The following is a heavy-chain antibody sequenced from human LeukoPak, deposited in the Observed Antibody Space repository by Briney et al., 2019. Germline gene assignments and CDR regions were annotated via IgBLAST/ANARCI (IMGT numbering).Heavy chain of an antibody. D-gene: IGHD3-22*01. CDR2: ISSSSSTI. V-gene: IGHV3-48*01. CDR1: GFTFSGYS. J-gene: IGHJ4*02. CDR3: ARNANYYDSSGDFDY. Sequence: GGSLRLSCAASGFTFSGYSMNWVRQAPGKGLEWVSYISSSSSTIYYAGSVKGRFTISRDNAKNSLYLQMNSLRAEDTAVYYCARNANYYDSSGDFDYWGQGTLVTVSS.